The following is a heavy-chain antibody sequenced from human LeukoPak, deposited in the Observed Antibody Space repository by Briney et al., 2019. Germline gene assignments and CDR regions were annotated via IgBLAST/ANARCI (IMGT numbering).Heavy chain of an antibody. CDR2: KNPNSGNS. Sequence: ASVKVSCKASGYTFTNYDINWVRQATGQGLEWMGYKNPNSGNSAYAQKFQGRVTITTDASITTAYMEQSGLRSEDTALYYSAREGLDHWGQGTLVTVSS. CDR1: GYTFTNYD. J-gene: IGHJ4*02. CDR3: AREGLDH. V-gene: IGHV1-8*01.